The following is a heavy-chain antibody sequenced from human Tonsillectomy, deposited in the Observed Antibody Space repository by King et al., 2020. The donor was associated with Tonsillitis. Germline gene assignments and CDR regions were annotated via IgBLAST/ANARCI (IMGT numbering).Heavy chain of an antibody. J-gene: IGHJ6*04. Sequence: VQLQESGPGLVKPSETLSLTCTVSGGSISSSYWSWIRQPPGKGMEWIGYIFYSGNTNYNPPLKSRVTISVDTAKNKFSLKLNSVTASDTAVYYCARGGGLLDVWGKGTTVTVSS. CDR2: IFYSGNT. CDR1: GGSISSSY. D-gene: IGHD3-16*01. CDR3: ARGGGLLDV. V-gene: IGHV4-59*01.